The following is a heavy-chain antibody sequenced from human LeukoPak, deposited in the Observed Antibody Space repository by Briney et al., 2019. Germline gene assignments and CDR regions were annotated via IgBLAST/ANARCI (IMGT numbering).Heavy chain of an antibody. Sequence: GSLRLSCAASGFTFSSYSMNWVRQPPGKGLEWIGEINHSGSTNYNPSLKSRVTISVDTSKNQFSLKLSSVTAADTAVYYCARHGPRLVRGVIRWFDPWGQGTLVTVSS. CDR3: ARHGPRLVRGVIRWFDP. V-gene: IGHV4-34*01. J-gene: IGHJ5*02. CDR1: GFTFSSYS. D-gene: IGHD3-10*01. CDR2: INHSGST.